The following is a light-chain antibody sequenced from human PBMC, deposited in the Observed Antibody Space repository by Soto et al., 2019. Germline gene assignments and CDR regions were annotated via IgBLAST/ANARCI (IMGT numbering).Light chain of an antibody. CDR1: QSISNW. V-gene: IGKV1-5*03. Sequence: DIQMTQSPSTLSASVGDRPTITCRASQSISNWLAWYQQRPGKAPKLLIYKASSLEGGVPSRFSGSGSGTEFTLTISSLQPDDFATYYCQQYNTYSRTFGQGTKVEIK. CDR2: KAS. J-gene: IGKJ1*01. CDR3: QQYNTYSRT.